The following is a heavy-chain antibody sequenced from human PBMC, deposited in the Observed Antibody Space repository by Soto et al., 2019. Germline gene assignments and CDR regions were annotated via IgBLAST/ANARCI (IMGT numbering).Heavy chain of an antibody. CDR2: INAYNGNT. D-gene: IGHD6-13*01. CDR3: ARELRQQLVED. J-gene: IGHJ4*02. V-gene: IGHV1-18*01. CDR1: GYTFNSYG. Sequence: QVQLVQSGAEVKKPGASVKVSCKASGYTFNSYGISWVRQAPGQGLEWMGWINAYNGNTKYAQKLQGRVTMTTDTPTITAYMELTSLRSDDTAVYYFARELRQQLVEDWGQGTLVTVSS.